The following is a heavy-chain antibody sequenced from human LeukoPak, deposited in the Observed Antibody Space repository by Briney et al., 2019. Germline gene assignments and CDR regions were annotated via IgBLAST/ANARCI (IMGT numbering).Heavy chain of an antibody. CDR3: ARVRSYGYDY. V-gene: IGHV3-23*01. D-gene: IGHD5-18*01. CDR1: GFTFSSYA. Sequence: PGGSLRLSCAASGFTFSSYAMSWVRQAPGKGLEWVSAISGSGGSTYYADSVKGRFTISRDNSKNTLYLQMNSLRSDDTAVYYCARVRSYGYDYWGQGTLVTVSS. CDR2: ISGSGGST. J-gene: IGHJ4*02.